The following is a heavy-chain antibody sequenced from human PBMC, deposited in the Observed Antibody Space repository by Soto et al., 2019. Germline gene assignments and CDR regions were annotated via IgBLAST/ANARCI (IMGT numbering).Heavy chain of an antibody. V-gene: IGHV4-31*03. D-gene: IGHD3-3*01. CDR1: GGSISSGGYY. CDR2: IYYSGST. CDR3: AGNYDFWSGPDYYYYYGMDV. J-gene: IGHJ6*02. Sequence: PSETLSLTCTVSGGSISSGGYYWSWIRQHPGKGLEWIGYIYYSGSTYYNPSLKSRVTISVDTSKNQFSLKLSSVTAADTAVYYCAGNYDFWSGPDYYYYYGMDVWGQGTKVTVSS.